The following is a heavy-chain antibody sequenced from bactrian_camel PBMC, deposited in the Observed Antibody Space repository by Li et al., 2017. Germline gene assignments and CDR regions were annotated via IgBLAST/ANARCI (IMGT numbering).Heavy chain of an antibody. V-gene: IGHV3-3*01. D-gene: IGHD3*01. Sequence: VQLVESGGGSVLAGGSLRLSCLVTGYTFGRNCMGWFRQVPGKEREVVAVIYAGDGSTYSIDSVKGRFTISRDNAKNTLYLHMNSLKPEDTAMYYCAAKLSDYCSRTARDFRYWGQGTQVTVS. CDR2: IYAGDGST. J-gene: IGHJ6*01. CDR1: GYTFGRNC. CDR3: AAKLSDYCSRTARDFRY.